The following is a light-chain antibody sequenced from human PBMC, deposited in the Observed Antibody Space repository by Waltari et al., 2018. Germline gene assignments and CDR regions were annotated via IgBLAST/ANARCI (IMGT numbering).Light chain of an antibody. CDR1: QSISSY. V-gene: IGKV1-39*01. CDR2: AAS. J-gene: IGKJ2*01. Sequence: DIQMTQSPSSLSASVGDRVTITCRASQSISSYLNSYLNWYQQKPGKAPKLLIYAASSLQSGVPSRFSGSGSGTDFTLTISSLQPEDFGTYYCQQSYNTPRTFGQGTNLEIK. CDR3: QQSYNTPRT.